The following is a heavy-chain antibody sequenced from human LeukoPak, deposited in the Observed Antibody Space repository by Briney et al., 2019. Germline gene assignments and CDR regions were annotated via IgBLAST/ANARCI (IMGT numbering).Heavy chain of an antibody. CDR1: GFTFSSYS. D-gene: IGHD5-12*01. Sequence: GGSLRLSCAASGFTFSSYSMNWVRQAPGKGLEWVSSISSSSSYIYYADSVKGRFTISRDNAKNSLYLQMNSLRAEDTAVYYCARAGYSGYATEGAFDYWGQGTLVTVSS. V-gene: IGHV3-21*01. CDR3: ARAGYSGYATEGAFDY. J-gene: IGHJ4*02. CDR2: ISSSSSYI.